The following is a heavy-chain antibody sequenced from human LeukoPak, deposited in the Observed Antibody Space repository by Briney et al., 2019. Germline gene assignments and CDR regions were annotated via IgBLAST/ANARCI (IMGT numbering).Heavy chain of an antibody. Sequence: GGSLRLSCAASGFTFSSYAMSWVRQAPGKGLEWVSAISSASSSTYYANSVKGRFTISRDNSKNTLYLQMDSLRAEDTAVYYCAYIWSDFPGGSWGQGTLVTVSS. V-gene: IGHV3-23*01. D-gene: IGHD3-3*01. CDR3: AYIWSDFPGGS. J-gene: IGHJ5*02. CDR1: GFTFSSYA. CDR2: ISSASSST.